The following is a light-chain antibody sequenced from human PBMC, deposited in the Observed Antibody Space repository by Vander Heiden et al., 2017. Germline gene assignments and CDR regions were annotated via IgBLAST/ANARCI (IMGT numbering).Light chain of an antibody. CDR1: QSIGTW. CDR2: KAS. CDR3: QQYNTYPT. Sequence: DIQITPSPSTLSASVGDRITITCRASQSIGTWLAWYHQKPGKAPKFLIYKASNLQSGVPSRFSGSGSGTEFTLTISSLQPDDFGTYYCQQYNTYPTFGQGTKVEI. J-gene: IGKJ1*01. V-gene: IGKV1-5*03.